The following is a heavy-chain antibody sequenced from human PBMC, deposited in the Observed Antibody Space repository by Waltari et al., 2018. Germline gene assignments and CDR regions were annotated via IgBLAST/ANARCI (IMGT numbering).Heavy chain of an antibody. CDR1: GFTFSSYC. V-gene: IGHV3-7*01. CDR3: ARVGLYGDYGP. J-gene: IGHJ5*02. Sequence: EVQLVESGGGLVQPGGSLRLSCAASGFTFSSYCMSWGRQAPGKGLEWVANIKQDGSEKYYVDSVKGRFTISGDNAKNSLYLQMNSLRAEDTAVYYCARVGLYGDYGPWGQGTLVTVSS. CDR2: IKQDGSEK. D-gene: IGHD4-17*01.